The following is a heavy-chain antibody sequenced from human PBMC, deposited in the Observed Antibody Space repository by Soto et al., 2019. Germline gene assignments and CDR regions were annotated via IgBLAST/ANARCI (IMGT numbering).Heavy chain of an antibody. CDR3: ARVPPHCSSTSCYTYYYGMDV. Sequence: SETLSLTCTVSGGSISSYYWSWIRQPPGKGLEWIGYTYYSGSTNYNPSLKSRVTISVDTSKNQFSLKLSSVTAADTAVYYCARVPPHCSSTSCYTYYYGMDVWGQGTTVTVSS. V-gene: IGHV4-59*01. CDR1: GGSISSYY. J-gene: IGHJ6*02. CDR2: TYYSGST. D-gene: IGHD2-2*02.